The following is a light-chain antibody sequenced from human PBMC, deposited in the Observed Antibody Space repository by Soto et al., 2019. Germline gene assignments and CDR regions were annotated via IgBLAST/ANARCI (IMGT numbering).Light chain of an antibody. CDR3: TSYSSSSPVL. J-gene: IGLJ2*01. Sequence: QAVVTQPASVSGSLGQSITISCTGTSSDVGAYNYVSWYQQHPDKAPKLLIFEVTNRPSGVSGRFSGSKSGITASLSISGLHPEDEADYYCTSYSSSSPVLFGGGTKVTVL. CDR1: SSDVGAYNY. V-gene: IGLV2-14*01. CDR2: EVT.